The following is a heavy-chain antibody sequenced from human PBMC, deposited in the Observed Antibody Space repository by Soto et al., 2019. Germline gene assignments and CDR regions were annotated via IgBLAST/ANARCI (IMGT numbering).Heavy chain of an antibody. J-gene: IGHJ4*01. Sequence: PGGSLRLSCSASGFTLSSYAMHWVRQAPGKGLEYVSVISNNGGSTYYADSVKGRFTISRDNSKNTLSLQMSSLRDEDTAVYYCVKDLILGSIIGYYFDYWGHGTLVTVSS. D-gene: IGHD1-26*01. CDR3: VKDLILGSIIGYYFDY. CDR1: GFTLSSYA. V-gene: IGHV3-64D*08. CDR2: ISNNGGST.